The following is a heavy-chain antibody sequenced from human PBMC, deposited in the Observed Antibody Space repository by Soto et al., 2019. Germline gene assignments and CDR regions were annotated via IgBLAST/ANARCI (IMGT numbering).Heavy chain of an antibody. CDR2: IDPSDSYT. Sequence: EVQLVQSGAEVKKPGESLRISCKGSGYSFTSYWISWVRQMPGKGLEWMGRIDPSDSYTNYSPSFQGHVNISSDKYISTAYLQWSSLKASDTAMYYCASLAMATRRGYYGMDVWGQGTTVTVSS. J-gene: IGHJ6*02. V-gene: IGHV5-10-1*01. D-gene: IGHD5-12*01. CDR1: GYSFTSYW. CDR3: ASLAMATRRGYYGMDV.